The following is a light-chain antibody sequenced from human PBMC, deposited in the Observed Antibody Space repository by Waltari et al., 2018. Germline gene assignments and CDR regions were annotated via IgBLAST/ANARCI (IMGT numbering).Light chain of an antibody. CDR2: AAS. Sequence: DIEMTYYPYSLYAFEGDKVTITCRASQSISSYLNWYQQKPGKAPKLLIYAASSLQSGVPSRFSGSGSGTDFTLTISSLQPEDFATYYCQQSYSTLATFGGGTKVEIK. J-gene: IGKJ4*01. V-gene: IGKV1-39*01. CDR3: QQSYSTLAT. CDR1: QSISSY.